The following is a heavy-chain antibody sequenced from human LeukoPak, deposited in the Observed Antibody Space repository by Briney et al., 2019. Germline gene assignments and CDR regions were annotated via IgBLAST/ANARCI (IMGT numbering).Heavy chain of an antibody. Sequence: ASVKVSCKASGGTFSSYAISWVRQAPGQGLEWMGGIIPIFGTANYAQKFQGRVTITTDESTSTAYMELSSLRSEDTAVYYCARVLPPGIAAAATGYWGQGTLVTVSS. J-gene: IGHJ4*02. V-gene: IGHV1-69*05. CDR2: IIPIFGTA. CDR1: GGTFSSYA. CDR3: ARVLPPGIAAAATGY. D-gene: IGHD6-13*01.